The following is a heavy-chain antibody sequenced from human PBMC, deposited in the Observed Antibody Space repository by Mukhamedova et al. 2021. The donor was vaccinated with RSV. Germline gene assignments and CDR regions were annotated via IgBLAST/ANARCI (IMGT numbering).Heavy chain of an antibody. CDR1: GFSFSTSW. CDR3: ATAGNW. V-gene: IGHV3-74*01. CDR2: IKGDGTTI. J-gene: IGHJ5*01. Sequence: LRLSCAASGFSFSTSWIHWVRQAPGQGLVWVSRIKGDGTTIDYADSVRGRFTISRDNAKSTLYLQMNSLRAEDTAGYYCATAGNW.